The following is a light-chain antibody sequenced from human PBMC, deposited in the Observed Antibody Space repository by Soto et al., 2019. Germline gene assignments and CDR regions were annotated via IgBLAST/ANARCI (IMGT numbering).Light chain of an antibody. J-gene: IGLJ1*01. CDR2: DVS. CDR1: SSDVGGYTY. V-gene: IGLV2-14*03. Sequence: QSALTQPASVSGSPGQSITISCAGTSSDVGGYTYVSWYQHHPGKAPKLMIYDVSNRPSGVSNRFSGSKSGNTASLTISGLQAEDEADYYCNSYTSSSTFVFGPGTKVTVL. CDR3: NSYTSSSTFV.